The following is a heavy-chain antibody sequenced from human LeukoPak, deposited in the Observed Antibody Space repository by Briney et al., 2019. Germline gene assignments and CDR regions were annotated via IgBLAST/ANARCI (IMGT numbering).Heavy chain of an antibody. Sequence: SETLSLTCTVSGGSISGGYYWSWIRQHPGKGLEWIGYIYHSGSTYYNPSLKSRVTISVDTSKNQFSLKLSSVTAADTAVYYCTRDVPRSSGYPDNWGQGTLVTVSS. D-gene: IGHD3-22*01. V-gene: IGHV4-31*03. J-gene: IGHJ4*02. CDR2: IYHSGST. CDR3: TRDVPRSSGYPDN. CDR1: GGSISGGYY.